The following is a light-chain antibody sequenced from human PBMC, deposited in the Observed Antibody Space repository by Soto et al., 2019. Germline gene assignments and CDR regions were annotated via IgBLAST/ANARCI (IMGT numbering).Light chain of an antibody. CDR1: SGDVGGYNY. Sequence: QYALTQPRSVSGSPGQSVTISCTGTSGDVGGYNYVSWYQQHPGKAPKLMIYDVSKRPSGVPDRFSGSKSGNTASLTISGLQAEDEADYYCCSYAGSYTYVFGTGTKLTDL. CDR2: DVS. V-gene: IGLV2-11*01. CDR3: CSYAGSYTYV. J-gene: IGLJ1*01.